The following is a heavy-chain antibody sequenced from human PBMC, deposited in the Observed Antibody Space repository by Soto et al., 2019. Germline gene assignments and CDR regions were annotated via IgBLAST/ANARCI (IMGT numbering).Heavy chain of an antibody. J-gene: IGHJ5*02. Sequence: EVQLVESGGGLVQPGGSLRLSCAASGFTYSSYSMNWVRQAPGKGLEWVSYISSSSSTMYYADSVKGRFTISRDNAKDSLYLQMNSLRDEDTAVYYCTREPSGRDDYGDPRESWGQGTLVTVSS. CDR1: GFTYSSYS. CDR2: ISSSSSTM. V-gene: IGHV3-48*02. D-gene: IGHD4-17*01. CDR3: TREPSGRDDYGDPRES.